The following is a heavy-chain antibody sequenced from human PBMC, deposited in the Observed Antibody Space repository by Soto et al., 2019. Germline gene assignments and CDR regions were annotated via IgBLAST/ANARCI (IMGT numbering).Heavy chain of an antibody. Sequence: PGGSLRLSCAASGFPFSTYAVSWVRQAPGKGLEWVSSIGSGGTTYYADSVKGRFTISRDNSKNTLYLQMDSLRADDTAVYYCANLVILYYFDSWGQRSLVPVSS. V-gene: IGHV3-23*01. CDR1: GFPFSTYA. CDR2: IGSGGTT. J-gene: IGHJ4*02. CDR3: ANLVILYYFDS. D-gene: IGHD2-21*01.